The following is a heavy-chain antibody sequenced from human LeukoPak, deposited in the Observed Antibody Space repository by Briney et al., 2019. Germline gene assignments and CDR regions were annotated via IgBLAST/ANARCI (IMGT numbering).Heavy chain of an antibody. CDR3: ARAGWIQLWTFDY. CDR2: ISSSSSYI. D-gene: IGHD5-18*01. J-gene: IGHJ4*02. Sequence: GGSLRLSCAASGFTFSSYSMNWVRQAPGKGLEWVSSISSSSSYIYYADSVKGRFTIFRDNAKNSLYLQMNSLRAEDTAVYYCARAGWIQLWTFDYWGQGTLVTVSS. V-gene: IGHV3-21*01. CDR1: GFTFSSYS.